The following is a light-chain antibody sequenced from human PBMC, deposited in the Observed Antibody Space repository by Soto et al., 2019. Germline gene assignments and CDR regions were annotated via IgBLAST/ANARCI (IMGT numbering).Light chain of an antibody. CDR1: SSDVGGYDF. V-gene: IGLV2-14*01. J-gene: IGLJ3*02. Sequence: QSVLTQPASVSGSPGQSITISCTGTSSDVGGYDFVSWYQQHPGKAPKLMIYEVNSRPSGVSNRFSGSKSGNTASLTISGLQAEDEADYYCSSWTSSATQVLGGGTKLTVL. CDR3: SSWTSSATQV. CDR2: EVN.